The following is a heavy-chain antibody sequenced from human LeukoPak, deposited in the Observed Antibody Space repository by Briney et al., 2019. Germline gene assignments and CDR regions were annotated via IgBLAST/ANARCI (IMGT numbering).Heavy chain of an antibody. Sequence: ASVTVSCKASGFTFTSYRISWVRQAPGQGLEWMGRISVYNGDTNYAQKFQGRITMTTDTSTSTAYMELRSLRSDETALYYCAAEQDYYFDYWGQGTLVSVSS. D-gene: IGHD3/OR15-3a*01. CDR3: AAEQDYYFDY. CDR2: ISVYNGDT. J-gene: IGHJ4*02. V-gene: IGHV1-18*01. CDR1: GFTFTSYR.